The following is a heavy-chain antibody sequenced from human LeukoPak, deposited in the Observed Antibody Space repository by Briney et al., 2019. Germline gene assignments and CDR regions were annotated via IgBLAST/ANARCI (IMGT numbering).Heavy chain of an antibody. J-gene: IGHJ1*01. CDR2: INHSGST. V-gene: IGHV4-34*01. D-gene: IGHD3-3*01. Sequence: SETLSLTCAVYGGSFIGYYWSWLRQPPGKGLEWLGEINHSGSTNYNPSLKSRVTISVDTSKNQFSLKLSSVTAADMAVYYCARGLLRSRLAFQHWGQGDLVTVSS. CDR1: GGSFIGYY. CDR3: ARGLLRSRLAFQH.